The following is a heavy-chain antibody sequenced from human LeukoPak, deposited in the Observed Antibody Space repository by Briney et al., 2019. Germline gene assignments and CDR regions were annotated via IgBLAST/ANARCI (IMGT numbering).Heavy chain of an antibody. J-gene: IGHJ4*02. D-gene: IGHD3/OR15-3a*01. V-gene: IGHV4-59*03. CDR3: ATNKDWAEAD. CDR1: DGSIGTYY. Sequence: SEALSLTCSVSDGSIGTYYWSWIRQSPGQGLEWIGNIYYRGDINYNPSLKSRVIISIDTSKNQFSLKVTSLTAADTAVYYCATNKDWAEADWGQGTLVIVSS. CDR2: IYYRGDI.